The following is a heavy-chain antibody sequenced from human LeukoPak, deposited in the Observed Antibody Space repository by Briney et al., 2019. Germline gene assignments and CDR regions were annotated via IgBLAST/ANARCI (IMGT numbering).Heavy chain of an antibody. CDR1: GGTFSSYA. Sequence: SVKVSCKASGGTFSSYAISWVRQAPGQGLEWMGGIIPIFGTANYAQKFQGRVTITAGESTSTAYMELSSLRSEDTAVYYCAWGSTVTIPRFDPWGQGTLVTVSS. J-gene: IGHJ5*02. CDR2: IIPIFGTA. D-gene: IGHD4-17*01. CDR3: AWGSTVTIPRFDP. V-gene: IGHV1-69*13.